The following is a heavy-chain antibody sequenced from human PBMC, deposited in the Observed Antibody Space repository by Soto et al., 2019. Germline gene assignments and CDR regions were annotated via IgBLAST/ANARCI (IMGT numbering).Heavy chain of an antibody. J-gene: IGHJ4*02. D-gene: IGHD2-21*01. CDR1: GAPVSSGSNN. V-gene: IGHV4-61*01. CDR2: IHHSGSA. Sequence: PXETLSLTWTVSGAPVSSGSNNWSWIRQAPGKVLEWIVYIHHSGSANYNPSLKSRVTISVDTSKNQFSLKLSSVTAEDTAVYYCARGEGYCDSERCLKYYFDDWGQGTLVTVSS. CDR3: ARGEGYCDSERCLKYYFDD.